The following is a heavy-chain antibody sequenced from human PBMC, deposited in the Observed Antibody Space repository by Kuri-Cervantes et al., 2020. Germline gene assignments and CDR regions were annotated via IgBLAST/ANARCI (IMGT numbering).Heavy chain of an antibody. CDR2: IYAGDSDT. CDR3: ARARGDFNGLAV. Sequence: GGSLRLSCKASGYSFTNYRLGWVRQMPGKGLEWMGIIYAGDSDTRYNTSFPGQITISADNSITTAYLQWSRLKASDPAMYYCARARGDFNGLAVWGQGTTVTVSS. V-gene: IGHV5-51*01. J-gene: IGHJ6*02. CDR1: GYSFTNYR.